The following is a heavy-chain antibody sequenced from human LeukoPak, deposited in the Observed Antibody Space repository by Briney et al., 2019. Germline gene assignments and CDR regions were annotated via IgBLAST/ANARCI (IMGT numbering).Heavy chain of an antibody. D-gene: IGHD6-13*01. CDR1: GFTFSNYA. J-gene: IGHJ4*02. CDR2: ISSSGGTT. Sequence: GGSLRLSCAASGFTFSNYAMSWVRQAPGKGLEWVSGISSSGGTTHYAGSVKGRFTTSRDNSKNTLNLQMNSLRAEDTAVYYCAKGGSTGWFYFDYWGQGTLVTVSS. CDR3: AKGGSTGWFYFDY. V-gene: IGHV3-23*01.